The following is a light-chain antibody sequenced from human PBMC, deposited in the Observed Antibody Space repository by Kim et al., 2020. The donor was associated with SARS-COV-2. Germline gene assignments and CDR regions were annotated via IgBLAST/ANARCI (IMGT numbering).Light chain of an antibody. V-gene: IGKV1-39*01. CDR2: AAS. Sequence: RASQRITNRLNWYKPKPGRAPNRLFYAASTLVSGVPSRFSGSGSGTDFTLTMTSLQPEDFATYYGQRSYGTLTFVQGTRLEIK. CDR1: QRITNR. J-gene: IGKJ5*01. CDR3: QRSYGTLT.